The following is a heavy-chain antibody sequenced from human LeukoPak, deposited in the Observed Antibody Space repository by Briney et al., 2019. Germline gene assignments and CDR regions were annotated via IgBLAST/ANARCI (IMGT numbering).Heavy chain of an antibody. Sequence: SETLSLTCTVSGGSIITYFWSWIRQPAGKGLEWIGRIYASGKTNYNPSLKSRVTISVDTSKSQFSLKLTSVTAADTAVYYCARQSPIDAFDIWGQGTMVTVSS. J-gene: IGHJ3*02. V-gene: IGHV4-4*07. CDR2: IYASGKT. CDR1: GGSIITYF. CDR3: ARQSPIDAFDI.